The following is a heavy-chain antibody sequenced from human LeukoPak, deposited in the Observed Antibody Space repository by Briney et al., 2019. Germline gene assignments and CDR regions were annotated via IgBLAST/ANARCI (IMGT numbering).Heavy chain of an antibody. CDR3: ARDLVGYYGSGSYYKAIYYYYYYMDV. CDR2: ISSSSSCI. Sequence: PGGSLRLSCAASGFTFSNAWMSWVRQAPGKGLEWVSSISSSSSCIYYADSVKGRFTISRDNAKNSLYLQMNSLRAEDTAVYYCARDLVGYYGSGSYYKAIYYYYYYMDVWGKGTTVTVSS. D-gene: IGHD3-10*01. CDR1: GFTFSNAW. J-gene: IGHJ6*03. V-gene: IGHV3-21*01.